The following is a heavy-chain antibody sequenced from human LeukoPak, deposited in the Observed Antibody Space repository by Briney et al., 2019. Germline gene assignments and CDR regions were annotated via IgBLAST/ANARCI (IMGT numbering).Heavy chain of an antibody. D-gene: IGHD1-7*01. J-gene: IGHJ6*03. CDR2: IYHSGST. V-gene: IGHV4-30-2*01. CDR3: ARNYNGYYYYYYMDV. CDR1: GGSISSGGYY. Sequence: SETLSLTCTVSGGSISSGGYYWSWIRQPPGKGLEWIGYIYHSGSTYYNPSLKSRVTISVDRSKNQFSLKLSSVTAADTAVYYCARNYNGYYYYYYMDVWGKGTTVTVSS.